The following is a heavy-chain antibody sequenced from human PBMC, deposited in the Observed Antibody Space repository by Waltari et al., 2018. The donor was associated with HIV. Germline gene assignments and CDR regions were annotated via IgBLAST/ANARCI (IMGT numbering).Heavy chain of an antibody. Sequence: QIQLVQSGSEGKRAGASVKVSCKTSGFNFNNNVIHWVGQDPGKCLEWMGSINVGNLQTRYSQMFQGRVRFTRDTSETTICMEVSSLKVEDTAIYFRATGTDCLVNVLEYWGQGPLVTVSS. CDR1: GFNFNNNV. CDR2: INVGNLQT. D-gene: IGHD2-21*02. V-gene: IGHV1-3*01. CDR3: ATGTDCLVNVLEY. J-gene: IGHJ4*02.